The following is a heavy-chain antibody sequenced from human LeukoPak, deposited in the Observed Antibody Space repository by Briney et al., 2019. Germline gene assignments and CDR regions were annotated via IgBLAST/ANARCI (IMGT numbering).Heavy chain of an antibody. V-gene: IGHV3-23*01. CDR1: GFTFSSYA. J-gene: IGHJ4*02. CDR3: AKDIAAADLYYFDY. D-gene: IGHD6-13*01. Sequence: GGSLRLSCAASGFTFSSYAMSWVRQAPGKGLEWVSAVSGSGGSTYYADSVKGRFTISRDNSKNTLYLQMNSLRAEDTAVYYCAKDIAAADLYYFDYWGQGTLVTVSS. CDR2: VSGSGGST.